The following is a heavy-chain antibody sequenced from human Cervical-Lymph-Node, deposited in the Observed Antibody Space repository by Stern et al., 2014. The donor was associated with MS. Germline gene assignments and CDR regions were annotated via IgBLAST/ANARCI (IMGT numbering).Heavy chain of an antibody. D-gene: IGHD4-23*01. CDR2: LDWDDDK. Sequence: VTLRESGPALVKPTQTLTLTCTFSGFSLSTSGMCVSWIRQPPGKALEWLALLDWDDDKYYSTSLKTRLTISKDTSKNQVVLTMTNMDPVDTATYYCARSVMTTVVTPYNWFDPWGQGTLVTVSS. CDR1: GFSLSTSGMC. CDR3: ARSVMTTVVTPYNWFDP. V-gene: IGHV2-70*01. J-gene: IGHJ5*02.